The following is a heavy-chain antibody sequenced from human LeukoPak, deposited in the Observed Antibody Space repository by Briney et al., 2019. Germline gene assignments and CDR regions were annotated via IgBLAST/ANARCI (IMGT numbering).Heavy chain of an antibody. D-gene: IGHD1-26*01. CDR2: FNPENGNT. V-gene: IGHV1-18*01. CDR3: ARDTASGSYSYFDY. CDR1: GYSFVGYG. Sequence: ASVKVSCKASGYSFVGYGITWVRQAPGQGLEWMGWFNPENGNTNYAQKVQGRVTMTADTSTSTSYMELRSLRSDDTAVYYCARDTASGSYSYFDYWGQGTLVTVSS. J-gene: IGHJ4*02.